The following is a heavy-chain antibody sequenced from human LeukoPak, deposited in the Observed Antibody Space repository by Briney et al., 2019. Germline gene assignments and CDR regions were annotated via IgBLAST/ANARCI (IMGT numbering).Heavy chain of an antibody. CDR2: IIPIFGTA. CDR3: ASLYGSGSSLYDY. D-gene: IGHD3-10*01. CDR1: GGTLSSYA. Sequence: SVKVSCKASGGTLSSYAISWVRQAPGQGLEWMGGIIPIFGTANYAQKFQGRVTITADESTSTAYMELSSLRSEDTAVYYCASLYGSGSSLYDYWGQGTLVTVSS. J-gene: IGHJ4*02. V-gene: IGHV1-69*13.